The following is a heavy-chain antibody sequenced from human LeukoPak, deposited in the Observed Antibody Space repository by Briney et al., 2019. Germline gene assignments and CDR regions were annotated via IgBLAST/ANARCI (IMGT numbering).Heavy chain of an antibody. CDR2: IKSKTDGGTT. CDR3: TTEGSGSYGGPYYYYYYMDV. V-gene: IGHV3-15*01. CDR1: GLSFSNAW. Sequence: GGSLRLSCAASGLSFSNAWMSWVRQAPGKGLEWVGRIKSKTDGGTTDYAAPVKGRFTISRDDSKNTLYLQMNSLKTEDTAVYYCTTEGSGSYGGPYYYYYYMDVWGKGTTVTVSS. D-gene: IGHD1-26*01. J-gene: IGHJ6*03.